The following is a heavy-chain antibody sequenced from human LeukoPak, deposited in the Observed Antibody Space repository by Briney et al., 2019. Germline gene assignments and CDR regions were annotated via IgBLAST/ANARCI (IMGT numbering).Heavy chain of an antibody. CDR1: GGSISSYY. Sequence: SETLSLTCTVSGGSISSYYWSWIRQPPGKGLEWIGYIYYSGSTNYNPSLKSRVTISVDTSKNQFSLKLNSVTAADTAVYYCARAPDDSSGYYPLDDWGQGTLVTVSS. V-gene: IGHV4-59*01. CDR3: ARAPDDSSGYYPLDD. J-gene: IGHJ4*02. CDR2: IYYSGST. D-gene: IGHD3-22*01.